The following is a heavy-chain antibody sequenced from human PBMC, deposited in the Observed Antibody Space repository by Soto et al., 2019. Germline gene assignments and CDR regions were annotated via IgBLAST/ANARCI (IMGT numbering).Heavy chain of an antibody. CDR3: ARSVAVPGEHIDY. V-gene: IGHV4-59*01. Sequence: LSLTCSVSGGSISGSYWSWIRQSPGKGLEWLGYVYYTGSTNYSPSLRSRVSISVDTSKNEFSLRLSSVTAADTAVYFCARSVAVPGEHIDYWGQGTQVTVYS. D-gene: IGHD6-19*01. J-gene: IGHJ4*02. CDR2: VYYTGST. CDR1: GGSISGSY.